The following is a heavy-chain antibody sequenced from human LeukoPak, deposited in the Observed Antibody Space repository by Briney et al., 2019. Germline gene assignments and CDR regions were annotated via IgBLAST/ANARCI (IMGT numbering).Heavy chain of an antibody. D-gene: IGHD5-18*01. V-gene: IGHV3-7*05. CDR3: ATASYIHLWSQSFDS. CDR2: IKQDGSDK. J-gene: IGHJ4*02. Sequence: PGGSLRLSCAASGFTFSTYWMSWVRQAPGKGPEWVVNIKQDGSDKYYADSVKGRFTISRDNAKNSLYLQLNSLRGEDTAVYYCATASYIHLWSQSFDSWGQGTLVTVSS. CDR1: GFTFSTYW.